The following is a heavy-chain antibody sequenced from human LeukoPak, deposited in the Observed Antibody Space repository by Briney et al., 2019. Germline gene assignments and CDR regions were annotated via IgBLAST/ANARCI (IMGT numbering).Heavy chain of an antibody. CDR3: AKDGYSSGWYVGY. V-gene: IGHV3-23*01. CDR1: GFTFSDYT. D-gene: IGHD6-19*01. Sequence: GGSLRLSCAASGFTFSDYTMDWVRQAPGKGLEWVSGISGSGGSTYYADSVKGRFTISRDNSKNTLYLQMNSLRAEDTAVYYCAKDGYSSGWYVGYWGQGTLVTVSS. CDR2: ISGSGGST. J-gene: IGHJ4*02.